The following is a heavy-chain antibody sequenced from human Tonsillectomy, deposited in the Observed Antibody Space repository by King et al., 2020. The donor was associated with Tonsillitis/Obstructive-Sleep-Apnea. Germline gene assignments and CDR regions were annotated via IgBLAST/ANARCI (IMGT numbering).Heavy chain of an antibody. CDR1: GYTFTGYY. CDR3: ARGSSSSWYPFAEYFQH. CDR2: INPNSGGT. Sequence: QVQLVESGAEVKKPGASVKVSCTASGYTFTGYYMHWVRQAPGQGLEWMGWINPNSGGTNYAQKFQGRVTMTRDTSISTAYMELSRLRSDDTAVYYCARGSSSSWYPFAEYFQHWGQGTLVTVSS. V-gene: IGHV1-2*02. D-gene: IGHD6-13*01. J-gene: IGHJ1*01.